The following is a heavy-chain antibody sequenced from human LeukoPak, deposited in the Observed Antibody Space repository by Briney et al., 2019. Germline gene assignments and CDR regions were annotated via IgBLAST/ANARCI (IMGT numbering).Heavy chain of an antibody. V-gene: IGHV4-39*01. CDR3: ARLTVTYYYYYYMDV. CDR1: GGSISSSSYY. J-gene: IGHJ6*03. CDR2: IYYSGST. Sequence: SETLSLTCTVSGGSISSSSYYWGWIRQPPGKGLEWIGSIYYSGSTYYNPSLKSRVTISVDTSRNQFSLKLSSVTAADTAVYYCARLTVTYYYYYYMDVWGKGTTVTVSS. D-gene: IGHD4-17*01.